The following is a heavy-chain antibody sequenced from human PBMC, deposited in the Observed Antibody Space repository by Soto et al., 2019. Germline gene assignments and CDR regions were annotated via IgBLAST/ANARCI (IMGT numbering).Heavy chain of an antibody. J-gene: IGHJ4*02. Sequence: SVKVSCKASGVTFSSYAISWVRQAPGQGLEWMGGIIPIFGTANYAQKFQGRVTITADKSTSTAYMELSSLRSEDTAVYYCARGGDCSGGSCYQSYWGQGTLVTVSS. CDR3: ARGGDCSGGSCYQSY. CDR1: GVTFSSYA. CDR2: IIPIFGTA. D-gene: IGHD2-15*01. V-gene: IGHV1-69*06.